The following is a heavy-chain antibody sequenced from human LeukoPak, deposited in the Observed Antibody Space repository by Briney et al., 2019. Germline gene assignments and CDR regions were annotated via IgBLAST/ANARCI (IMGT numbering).Heavy chain of an antibody. CDR1: GGSISGSY. V-gene: IGHV4-59*08. CDR2: IYYSGST. Sequence: SETLSLTCTVSGGSISGSYWSWIRQPPGKGLEWIGYIYYSGSTNYNPSLKSRVIISVDTSKKQFSLKLSSVTAADTAVYYCARRYGSGTSDIWGQGTMVTVSS. CDR3: ARRYGSGTSDI. D-gene: IGHD3-10*01. J-gene: IGHJ3*02.